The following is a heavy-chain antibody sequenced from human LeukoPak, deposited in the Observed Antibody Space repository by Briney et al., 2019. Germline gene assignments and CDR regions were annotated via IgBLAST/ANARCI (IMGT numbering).Heavy chain of an antibody. CDR3: ARGVCSYGSADYYYMDV. J-gene: IGHJ6*03. CDR1: GYTFITYD. V-gene: IGHV1-8*01. CDR2: MNANNGNT. Sequence: ASVKVSCEASGYTFITYDINWVRQATGQGLEWMGWMNANNGNTGYAQKFQGRVTITRNTSISTAYMELSSLRSEDTAVYYCARGVCSYGSADYYYMDVWGKGTTLTVSS. D-gene: IGHD5-18*01.